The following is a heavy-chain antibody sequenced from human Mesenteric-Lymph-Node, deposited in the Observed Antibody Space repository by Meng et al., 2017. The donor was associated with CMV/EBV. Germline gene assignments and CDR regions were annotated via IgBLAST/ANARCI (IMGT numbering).Heavy chain of an antibody. CDR2: IYYSAST. Sequence: SETLSLTCTVSGGSISSYYWSWIRQPPGKGLEWIGYIYYSASTNYNPSLKSRVTISVDTSKNQFSLKLSSVTAADTAVYYCARDHTGTTYFDYWGQGTLVTVSS. CDR3: ARDHTGTTYFDY. CDR1: GGSISSYY. D-gene: IGHD1-1*01. J-gene: IGHJ4*02. V-gene: IGHV4-59*01.